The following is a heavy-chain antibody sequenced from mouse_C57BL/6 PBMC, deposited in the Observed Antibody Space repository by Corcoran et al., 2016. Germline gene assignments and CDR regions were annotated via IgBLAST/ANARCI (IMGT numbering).Heavy chain of an antibody. CDR2: INTYSGVP. Sequence: QIQLVQSGPELKKPGETVKISCKASGYTFTTYGMSWVKQAPGKGLKWMGWINTYSGVPTYADDFKGRFAFSLETSASTAYLQINNLKNEDTATYFCARYYYDYPYWYFDVWGTGTMVTVSS. CDR3: ARYYYDYPYWYFDV. D-gene: IGHD2-4*01. V-gene: IGHV9-3*01. J-gene: IGHJ1*03. CDR1: GYTFTTYG.